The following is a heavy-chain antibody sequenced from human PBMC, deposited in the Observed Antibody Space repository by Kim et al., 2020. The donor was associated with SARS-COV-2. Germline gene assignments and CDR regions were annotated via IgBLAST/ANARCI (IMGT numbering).Heavy chain of an antibody. CDR3: ARDHYGGNSGSYYYYG. J-gene: IGHJ6*01. D-gene: IGHD4-17*01. CDR2: MSISSSSSTI. Sequence: GGSLRLSCAASGFTFSSYTMNWVRQAPGKGLEWVSYMSISSSSSTIYYADSVKGRFTISRDNAKNSLYLQMNSLRDEDTAGYYCARDHYGGNSGSYYYYG. CDR1: GFTFSSYT. V-gene: IGHV3-48*02.